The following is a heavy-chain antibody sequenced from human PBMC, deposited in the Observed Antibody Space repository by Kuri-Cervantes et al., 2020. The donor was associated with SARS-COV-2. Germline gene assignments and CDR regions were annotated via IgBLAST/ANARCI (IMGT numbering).Heavy chain of an antibody. CDR2: INPNSGGT. CDR1: GYTFTGYY. Sequence: ASVKVSCKASGYTFTGYYMHWVRQAPGQGLEWMGWINPNSGGTNYAQKFQGRVTMTWDTSISTAYMELSRLRSDDTAVYYCARGSDSTGTARSAFDIWGQGTMVTVSS. V-gene: IGHV1-2*02. D-gene: IGHD1-1*01. CDR3: ARGSDSTGTARSAFDI. J-gene: IGHJ3*02.